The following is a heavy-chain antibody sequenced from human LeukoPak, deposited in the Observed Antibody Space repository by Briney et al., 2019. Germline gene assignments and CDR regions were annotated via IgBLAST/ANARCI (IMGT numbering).Heavy chain of an antibody. J-gene: IGHJ1*01. CDR1: GFRFSSYA. CDR2: ISGSGVST. Sequence: GGSLRLSCAASGFRFSSYAMSWVRQAPGKGLEWVSAISGSGVSTYYADSVKGRFTVSRANSKNTLYLQMSSLRAEDTAVYYCAKDERNWNYNLASQAYDWGQGKLVTVSP. D-gene: IGHD1-7*01. V-gene: IGHV3-23*01. CDR3: AKDERNWNYNLASQAYD.